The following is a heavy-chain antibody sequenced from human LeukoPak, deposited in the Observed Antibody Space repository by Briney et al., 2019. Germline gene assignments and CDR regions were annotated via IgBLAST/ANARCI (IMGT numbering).Heavy chain of an antibody. D-gene: IGHD3-3*01. CDR2: MNPNSGNT. Sequence: ASVKVSXKASGYTFSNYEINWVRQATGQGLEWMGWMNPNSGNTGYAQKFQGRVTITRDTSISTAYMELSSLRSEDTAVYYCARGYDFWSGHSSLFDYWGQGTLVTVSS. V-gene: IGHV1-8*03. CDR1: GYTFSNYE. J-gene: IGHJ4*02. CDR3: ARGYDFWSGHSSLFDY.